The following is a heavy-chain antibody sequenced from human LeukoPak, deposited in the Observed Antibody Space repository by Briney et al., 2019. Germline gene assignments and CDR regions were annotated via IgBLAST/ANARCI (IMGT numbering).Heavy chain of an antibody. J-gene: IGHJ3*02. CDR2: IYYSGST. CDR3: ARRGYDSPNWGVAFDI. D-gene: IGHD3-22*01. V-gene: IGHV4-59*08. Sequence: SETLSLTCTVSGGSISSYYWSWIRQPPGKGLEWIGYIYYSGSTNYNPSLKSRVTISVDTSKNQFSLKLSSVTAADTAVYYCARRGYDSPNWGVAFDIWGQGTMVTVSS. CDR1: GGSISSYY.